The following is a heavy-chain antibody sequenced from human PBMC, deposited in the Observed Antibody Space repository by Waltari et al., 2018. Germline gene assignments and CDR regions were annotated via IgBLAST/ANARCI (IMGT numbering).Heavy chain of an antibody. CDR1: GFTFSSYR. D-gene: IGHD1-1*01. V-gene: IGHV3-21*01. CDR3: ARDRGTRGVYFDY. J-gene: IGHJ4*02. Sequence: EVQLVESGGGLVKPGGSLRLSCAASGFTFSSYRMNWVRQAPGKGLEWVSSISSSSSYIYYADSVKGRFTISRDNAKNSLYLQMNSLRAEDTAVYYCARDRGTRGVYFDYWGQGTLVTVSS. CDR2: ISSSSSYI.